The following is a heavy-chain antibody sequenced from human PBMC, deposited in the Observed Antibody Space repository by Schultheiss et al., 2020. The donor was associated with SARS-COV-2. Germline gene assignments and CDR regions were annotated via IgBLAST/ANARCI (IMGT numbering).Heavy chain of an antibody. CDR1: GGSFSGYY. J-gene: IGHJ6*02. D-gene: IGHD3-16*02. CDR3: ARVSSHNGMDV. CDR2: IYYSGST. Sequence: SETLSLTCAVYGGSFSGYYWSWIRQPPGKGLEWIGYIYYSGSTNYNPSLKSRVTMSVDTSKNQFSLKLSSVTAADTAVYYCARVSSHNGMDVWGQGTTVTVSS. V-gene: IGHV4-59*12.